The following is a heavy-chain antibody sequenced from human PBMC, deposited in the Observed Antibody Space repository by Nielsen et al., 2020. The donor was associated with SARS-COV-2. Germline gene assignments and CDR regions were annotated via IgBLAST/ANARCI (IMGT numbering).Heavy chain of an antibody. CDR3: ASPYYDFWSGLNYGMDV. CDR1: GFTFSSYS. D-gene: IGHD3-3*01. Sequence: GESLKISCAASGFTFSSYSMNWVRQAPGKGLVWVSRINSDGSSTSYADSVKGRFTISRDNAKNTLYLQMNSLRAEDTAVYYCASPYYDFWSGLNYGMDVWGQGTTVTVSS. J-gene: IGHJ6*02. CDR2: INSDGSST. V-gene: IGHV3-74*01.